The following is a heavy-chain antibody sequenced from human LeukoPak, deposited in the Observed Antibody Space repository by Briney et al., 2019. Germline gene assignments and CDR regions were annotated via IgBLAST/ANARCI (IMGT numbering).Heavy chain of an antibody. CDR2: IYYSGST. V-gene: IGHV4-59*08. Sequence: SETLSLTCTVSGGSISSYYWSWIRQPPGKGLEWIGYIYYSGSTNYNPSLKSRVTISVDTSKNQFSLKLSSVTAADTAVYYCARVRSPSPVDAFDIWGQGTMVTVSS. CDR3: ARVRSPSPVDAFDI. CDR1: GGSISSYY. J-gene: IGHJ3*02.